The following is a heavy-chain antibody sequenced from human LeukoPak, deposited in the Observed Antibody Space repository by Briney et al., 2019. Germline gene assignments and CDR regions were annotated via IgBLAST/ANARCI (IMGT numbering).Heavy chain of an antibody. V-gene: IGHV3-53*01. D-gene: IGHD1-7*01. CDR3: AGGPDNWNSFFDY. J-gene: IGHJ4*02. Sequence: GGSLRLSCAASGFTVSSNYMSWVRQAPGKGLEWVSVIYSGGSTYYADSVKGRFTISRDNSKNTLYLQMNSLRAEDTAVYYCAGGPDNWNSFFDYWGQGSLVAVSS. CDR1: GFTVSSNY. CDR2: IYSGGST.